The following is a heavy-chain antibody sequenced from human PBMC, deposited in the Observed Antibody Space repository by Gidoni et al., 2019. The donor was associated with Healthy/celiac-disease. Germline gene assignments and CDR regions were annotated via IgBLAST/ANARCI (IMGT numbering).Heavy chain of an antibody. Sequence: EVQLVESGGGLVQPGGSLRLSCAASGFTFSSYWMSWVRQAPGKGLEWVANIKQDGSEKYYVDSVKGRFTISRDNAKNSLYLQMNSLRAEDTAVYYCARAVWYYDSSSPPSWYFQHWGQGTLVTVSS. V-gene: IGHV3-7*01. CDR2: IKQDGSEK. J-gene: IGHJ1*01. CDR1: GFTFSSYW. D-gene: IGHD3-22*01. CDR3: ARAVWYYDSSSPPSWYFQH.